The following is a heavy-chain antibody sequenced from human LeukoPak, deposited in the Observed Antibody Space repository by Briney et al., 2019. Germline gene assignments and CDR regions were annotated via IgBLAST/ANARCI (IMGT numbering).Heavy chain of an antibody. Sequence: LGESLKISCKGSGYSFTSYWIGWVRQMPGKGLEWMGIIYPGDSDTRYSPSFQGQVTISADKSISTAYLQWSSLKASDTAMYYCARLHIVVVTAPDAFDIWGQGTMVTVSS. CDR2: IYPGDSDT. J-gene: IGHJ3*02. CDR3: ARLHIVVVTAPDAFDI. V-gene: IGHV5-51*01. CDR1: GYSFTSYW. D-gene: IGHD2-21*02.